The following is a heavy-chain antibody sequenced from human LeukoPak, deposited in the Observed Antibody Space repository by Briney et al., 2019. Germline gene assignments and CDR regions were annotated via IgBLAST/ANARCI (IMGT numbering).Heavy chain of an antibody. V-gene: IGHV1-58*02. CDR2: IVVGSGNT. D-gene: IGHD1-26*01. J-gene: IGHJ4*02. CDR1: GFTFTSSA. Sequence: GASVKVSCKASGFTFTSSAMQWVRQARGQRLEWIGWIVVGSGNTNYAQKFQERVTITRDMSTSTAYMELSSLRSEDTAVYYCARDGYGSYYYLGYWGQGTLVTVSS. CDR3: ARDGYGSYYYLGY.